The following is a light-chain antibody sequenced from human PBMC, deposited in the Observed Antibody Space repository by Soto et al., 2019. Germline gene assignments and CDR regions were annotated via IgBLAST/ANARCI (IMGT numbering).Light chain of an antibody. CDR2: DVT. CDR3: CSFAGSFSYV. V-gene: IGLV2-11*01. Sequence: QSALTQPPSVSGSPGQSVTISCTGTSSDVGRYDYVSWYQHHPCKAPKLIIYDVTERPAEVPHRFSGSTYGNTACLTISGLQADDEDDYSCCSFAGSFSYVFGGGTRSPS. CDR1: SSDVGRYDY. J-gene: IGLJ1*01.